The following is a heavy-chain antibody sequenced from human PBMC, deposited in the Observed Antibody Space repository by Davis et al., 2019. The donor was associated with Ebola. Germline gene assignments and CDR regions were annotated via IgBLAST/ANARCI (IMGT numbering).Heavy chain of an antibody. J-gene: IGHJ6*02. V-gene: IGHV3-30*04. D-gene: IGHD3-3*01. CDR3: ARDRKVGDDFCYGMDV. CDR1: GFRSRDYA. Sequence: GESLKISCATSGFRSRDYAMHWVRQAPGKGLEWAAVISFDGSRKPYADSVKGRFSISRGNSKKTLFLQINSARAEDTAVYYCARDRKVGDDFCYGMDVWGQGTTVTVSS. CDR2: ISFDGSRK.